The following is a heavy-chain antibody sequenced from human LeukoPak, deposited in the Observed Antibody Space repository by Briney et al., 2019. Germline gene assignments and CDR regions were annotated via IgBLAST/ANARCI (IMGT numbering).Heavy chain of an antibody. CDR3: ARDLSGVTGYTYGRGIDY. CDR1: GFTFSNYN. V-gene: IGHV3-21*01. J-gene: IGHJ4*02. CDR2: IDSSSTYI. Sequence: KTGGSLRLSCAASGFTFSNYNMTWVRQAPGKGLEWVSSIDSSSTYIYYADSLKGRFTISRDNAKNSLYLKMNSLRAEDTAVYYCARDLSGVTGYTYGRGIDYWGQGTLVTVSS. D-gene: IGHD5-18*01.